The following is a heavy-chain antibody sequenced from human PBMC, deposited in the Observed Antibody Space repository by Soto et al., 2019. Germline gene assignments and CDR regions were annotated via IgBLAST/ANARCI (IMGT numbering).Heavy chain of an antibody. J-gene: IGHJ6*03. D-gene: IGHD2-15*01. CDR3: ARSPYCSGGSCSTRYCMDV. V-gene: IGHV1-69*02. CDR1: GGTFSSYT. Sequence: QVQLVQSGAEVKKPGSSVKVSCKASGGTFSSYTISWVRQAPGQGLEWMGRIIPILGIANYAQKFQGRVTITADKSTSTAYMELSSLRSEDTAVYYCARSPYCSGGSCSTRYCMDVWGKGTTVTVSS. CDR2: IIPILGIA.